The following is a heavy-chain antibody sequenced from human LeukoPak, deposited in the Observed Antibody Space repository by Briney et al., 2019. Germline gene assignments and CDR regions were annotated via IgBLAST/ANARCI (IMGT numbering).Heavy chain of an antibody. CDR2: INVSGGST. J-gene: IGHJ6*02. V-gene: IGHV3-23*01. CDR3: AKSHCGGTDYYYYYGMDV. CDR1: GFTFSSYA. D-gene: IGHD2-15*01. Sequence: GGSLRLSCAASGFTFSSYAMSWLGQAAAKGLDWVSGINVSGGSTFYADSVKGRFTTARDNSKNTLYLQMNSLRADHTAVYFCAKSHCGGTDYYYYYGMDVWGQGTTVTVSS.